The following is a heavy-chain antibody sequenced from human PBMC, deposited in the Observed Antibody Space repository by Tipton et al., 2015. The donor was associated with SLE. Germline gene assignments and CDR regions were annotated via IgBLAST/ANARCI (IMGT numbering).Heavy chain of an antibody. V-gene: IGHV4-59*01. Sequence: GLVKPSETLSLTCTVSGGSISSYYWSWIRQPPGKGLEWIGYIYYSGSANYNPSLKSRVTISVDTSKNQFSMKLSSVTAADTAVYYCALSRAIYGMDFWGQGTTVTVSS. CDR3: ALSRAIYGMDF. J-gene: IGHJ6*02. CDR1: GGSISSYY. CDR2: IYYSGSA.